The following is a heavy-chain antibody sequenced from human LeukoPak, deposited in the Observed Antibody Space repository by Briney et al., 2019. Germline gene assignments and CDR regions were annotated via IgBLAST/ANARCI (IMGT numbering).Heavy chain of an antibody. J-gene: IGHJ4*02. CDR1: GYTFTIYD. CDR3: ARATAIPGLDY. CDR2: MNPNSGNT. D-gene: IGHD2-21*02. V-gene: IGHV1-8*01. Sequence: GASVKVSSKASGYTFTIYDINWVRQATGQGREWMGWMNPNSGNTGYAQKFQGRVTMTRNTSISTAYMELSSLRSEDTAVCYCARATAIPGLDYWGQGTLVTVSS.